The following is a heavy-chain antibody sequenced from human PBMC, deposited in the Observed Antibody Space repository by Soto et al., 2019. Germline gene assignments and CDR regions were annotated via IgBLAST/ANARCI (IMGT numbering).Heavy chain of an antibody. J-gene: IGHJ4*02. V-gene: IGHV3-23*01. Sequence: EVQVLESGGGLVQPGGSLRLSCAASGFTFSNYAMSWVRQAPGKGLEWVSTISGSGDNTDYVDSVKGRFTISRDNSKNTLYLQMNSLRDEDMDLYYSAKDPLTMTPYFDYWGQGTLVTVSS. CDR1: GFTFSNYA. CDR3: AKDPLTMTPYFDY. D-gene: IGHD3-22*01. CDR2: ISGSGDNT.